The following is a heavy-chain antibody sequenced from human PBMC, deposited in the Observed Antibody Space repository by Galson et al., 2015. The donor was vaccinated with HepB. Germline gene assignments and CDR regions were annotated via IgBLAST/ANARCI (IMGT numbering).Heavy chain of an antibody. CDR3: ARDSAAMVLQPYYYMDV. CDR2: INPSGGST. V-gene: IGHV1-46*03. Sequence: SVKVSCKASGHTFTSYYMHWVRQAPGQGLEWMGIINPSGGSTSYAQKFQGRVTMTRDTSTSTVYMELSSLRSEDTAVYYCARDSAAMVLQPYYYMDVWGKGTTVTVSS. D-gene: IGHD5-18*01. J-gene: IGHJ6*03. CDR1: GHTFTSYY.